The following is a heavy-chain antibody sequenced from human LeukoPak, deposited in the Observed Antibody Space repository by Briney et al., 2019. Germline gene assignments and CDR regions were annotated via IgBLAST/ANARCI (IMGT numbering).Heavy chain of an antibody. CDR1: GFTFSDYN. J-gene: IGHJ6*02. CDR2: ITNGGSTI. Sequence: PGGSLRFSCAASGFTFSDYNMNWVRQAPGKGLEWVSYITNGGSTIHHADSVKGRFTISRDNAKKTLYLQMNSLRAEDTAVYYCARSIGLTGGGVDVWGQGTTVTVSS. CDR3: ARSIGLTGGGVDV. V-gene: IGHV3-11*01. D-gene: IGHD3-9*01.